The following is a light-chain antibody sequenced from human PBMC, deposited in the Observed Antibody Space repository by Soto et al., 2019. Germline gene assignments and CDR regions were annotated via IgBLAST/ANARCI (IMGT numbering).Light chain of an antibody. CDR2: GNN. Sequence: QSVLTQPPSVSGAPGQRVTISCTGSSSNIGAGYDVHWYQQFPGTAPKLLIYGNNNRPSGVPDRFSGSKSGTSASLAITGLQAEDEADYYCQSSDTSLSGSVFGGGTKLIVL. V-gene: IGLV1-40*01. CDR3: QSSDTSLSGSV. J-gene: IGLJ2*01. CDR1: SSNIGAGYD.